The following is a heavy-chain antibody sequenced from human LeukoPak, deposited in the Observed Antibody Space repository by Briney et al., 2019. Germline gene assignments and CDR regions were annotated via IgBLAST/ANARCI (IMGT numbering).Heavy chain of an antibody. J-gene: IGHJ4*02. CDR3: ARGRITMVRGVTSPQLGFDY. CDR2: INHSGST. D-gene: IGHD3-10*01. Sequence: SETLSLTCAVYGGSFSGYYWSWIRQPPGKGLEWIGEINHSGSTNYNPSLKSRVTISVDTSKNQFSLELSSVTAADTAVYYCARGRITMVRGVTSPQLGFDYWGQGTLVTVSS. CDR1: GGSFSGYY. V-gene: IGHV4-34*01.